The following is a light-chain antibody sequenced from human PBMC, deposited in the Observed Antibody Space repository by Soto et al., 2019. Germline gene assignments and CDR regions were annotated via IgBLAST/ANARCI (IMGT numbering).Light chain of an antibody. Sequence: EIVLTQSPATLSLSPGERATLSCRDSQSVSSYLAWYQQKPGQAPRLLIYDASNRATGIPARFSGSGSGTDFTLTISTLEPEDFAVYYCPQRSNWPLTFGGGTKVEIK. CDR2: DAS. CDR3: PQRSNWPLT. CDR1: QSVSSY. J-gene: IGKJ4*01. V-gene: IGKV3-11*01.